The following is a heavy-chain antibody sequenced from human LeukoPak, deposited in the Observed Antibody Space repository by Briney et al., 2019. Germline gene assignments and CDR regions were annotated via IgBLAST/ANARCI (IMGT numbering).Heavy chain of an antibody. Sequence: PGGSLRLSCAGSGFSFSSYGMHWVRQAPGKGLEWMAFIRSDGSNKYYADSVKGRFTISRDNSKNTLYLQMNSLRAEDTAVYYCARVVVTASEADAFDIWGQGTMVTVSS. CDR2: IRSDGSNK. V-gene: IGHV3-30*02. J-gene: IGHJ3*02. CDR1: GFSFSSYG. D-gene: IGHD2-21*02. CDR3: ARVVVTASEADAFDI.